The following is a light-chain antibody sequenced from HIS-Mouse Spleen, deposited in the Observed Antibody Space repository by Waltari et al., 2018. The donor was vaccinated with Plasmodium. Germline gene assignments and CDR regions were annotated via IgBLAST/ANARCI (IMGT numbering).Light chain of an antibody. V-gene: IGLV3-1*01. CDR2: QDS. CDR1: KLGDKY. Sequence: SYELTQPPSVSVSPGQTARITCSGDKLGDKYACWYQQKPGQSPVLVIYQDSKRPSGIPERFSGSNSGNTATLTISGTQAMDEADYYCQAWDSSTVVFSGGTKLTVL. CDR3: QAWDSSTVV. J-gene: IGLJ2*01.